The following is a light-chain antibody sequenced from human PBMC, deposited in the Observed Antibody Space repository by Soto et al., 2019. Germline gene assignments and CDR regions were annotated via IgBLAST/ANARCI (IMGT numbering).Light chain of an antibody. Sequence: EQVMAQSPAPLSVSPGERATLSCRASQSVSSNLAWYQQKPGQAPRILIYGASTRATGIPARFSGSGSGTEFTLTISSLQSEDFAVYYCQQYNNWSTLGQGTKVDIK. CDR3: QQYNNWST. J-gene: IGKJ1*01. CDR2: GAS. CDR1: QSVSSN. V-gene: IGKV3-15*01.